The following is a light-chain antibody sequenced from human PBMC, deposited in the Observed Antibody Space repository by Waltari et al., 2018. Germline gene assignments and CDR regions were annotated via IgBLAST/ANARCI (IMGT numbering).Light chain of an antibody. CDR2: GAS. J-gene: IGKJ4*01. CDR1: QSVTTS. V-gene: IGKV3-15*01. Sequence: EIVMTQSPATVSVSPGERATISCRASQSVTTSLAWFQQRPGQPPRVLIYGASTRAAGIPARFSGSGSGTEFTLTISSLQSEDFAVYYCQQYEDWPPITFGGGTKVEIK. CDR3: QQYEDWPPIT.